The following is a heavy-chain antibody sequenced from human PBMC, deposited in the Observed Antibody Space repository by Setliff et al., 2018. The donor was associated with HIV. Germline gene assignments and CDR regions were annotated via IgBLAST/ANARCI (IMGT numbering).Heavy chain of an antibody. CDR1: GGSITSGSYY. J-gene: IGHJ6*03. V-gene: IGHV4-31*03. CDR3: AREDLLLRPPGFYYYYMDV. Sequence: SETLSLTCTVSGGSITSGSYYWNWIRQHPVKGLEWIGYIHHSGSTYYSPSFESRITMTVDTSKNQFSLKLSSVTAADPAVYYCAREDLLLRPPGFYYYYMDVWGKGTTVIVS. CDR2: IHHSGST.